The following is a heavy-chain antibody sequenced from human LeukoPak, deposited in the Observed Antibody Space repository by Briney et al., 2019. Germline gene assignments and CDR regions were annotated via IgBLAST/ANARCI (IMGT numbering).Heavy chain of an antibody. D-gene: IGHD1-26*01. CDR1: GFTFSSYE. V-gene: IGHV3-48*03. Sequence: GGSLRLSCAASGFTFSSYEMNWVRQAPGKGLEWVSYISSSGSTIYYADSVKGRFTISRDNAKNSLYLQMNGLRAEDTAVYYCAREGSYYSDAFDIWGQGTMVTVSS. CDR3: AREGSYYSDAFDI. J-gene: IGHJ3*02. CDR2: ISSSGSTI.